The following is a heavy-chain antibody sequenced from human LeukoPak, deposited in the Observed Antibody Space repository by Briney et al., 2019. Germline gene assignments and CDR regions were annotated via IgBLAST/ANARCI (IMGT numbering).Heavy chain of an antibody. CDR3: ARGGRDCSSTSCPMPY. J-gene: IGHJ4*02. D-gene: IGHD2-2*01. CDR1: GGTFSSYA. Sequence: GASVKVFCKASGGTFSSYAISWVRQAPGQGLEWMGGIIPIFGTANYAQKFQGRVTITTDESTSTAYMELSSLRSEDTAVYYCARGGRDCSSTSCPMPYWGQGTLVTVSS. CDR2: IIPIFGTA. V-gene: IGHV1-69*05.